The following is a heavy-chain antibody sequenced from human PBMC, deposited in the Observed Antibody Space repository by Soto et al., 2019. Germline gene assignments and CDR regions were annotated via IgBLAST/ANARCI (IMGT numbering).Heavy chain of an antibody. J-gene: IGHJ6*02. D-gene: IGHD2-2*01. CDR2: IWYDGSNK. CDR1: GFTFSSYG. Sequence: GSLRLSCAASGFTFSSYGMHWVRQAPGKGLEWVAVIWYDGSNKYYADSVKGRFTISRDNSKNTLYLQMNSLRAEDTAVYYCARDLTDIVVVPSHYYYGMDVWGQGTTVTVSS. V-gene: IGHV3-33*01. CDR3: ARDLTDIVVVPSHYYYGMDV.